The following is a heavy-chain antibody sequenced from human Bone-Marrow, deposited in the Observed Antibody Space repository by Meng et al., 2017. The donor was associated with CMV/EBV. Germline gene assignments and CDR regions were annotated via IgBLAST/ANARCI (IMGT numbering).Heavy chain of an antibody. D-gene: IGHD2-15*01. CDR3: AKHQGFCSGASCYSMDY. Sequence: GESLKISWAASGITFSSFAMSWVRQGPGKGLEWVSVISGSGGSTYDADSVKGRFTISRDNSKNTLYLQMNNLSAEDTAVYYCAKHQGFCSGASCYSMDYWGQGTLVTVSS. CDR2: ISGSGGST. J-gene: IGHJ4*02. CDR1: GITFSSFA. V-gene: IGHV3-23*01.